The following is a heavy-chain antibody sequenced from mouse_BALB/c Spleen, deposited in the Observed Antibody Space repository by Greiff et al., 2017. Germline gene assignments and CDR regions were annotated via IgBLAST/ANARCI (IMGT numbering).Heavy chain of an antibody. D-gene: IGHD2-10*02. J-gene: IGHJ4*01. V-gene: IGHV2-4-1*01. CDR3: ARKKYGNYGCAMDY. Sequence: QVQLKESGPGLVQPSQSLSITCTVSGFSLTSYGVHWVRQSPGKGLEWLGVIWSGGSTDYNAAFISRLSISKDNSKSQVFFKMNSLQADDTAIYYCARKKYGNYGCAMDYWGQGTSVTVSS. CDR2: IWSGGST. CDR1: GFSLTSYG.